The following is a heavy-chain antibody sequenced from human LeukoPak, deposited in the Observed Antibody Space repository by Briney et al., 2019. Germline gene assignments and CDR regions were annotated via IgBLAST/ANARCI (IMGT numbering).Heavy chain of an antibody. J-gene: IGHJ4*02. CDR2: IKEDGSEK. CDR3: AGVPTILGGYYFDY. V-gene: IGHV3-7*04. CDR1: GFTFSSYW. Sequence: GGSLRLSCAASGFTFSSYWMSWVRQAPGKGLEWVANIKEDGSEKYYLDSVKGRFIISRDNAKHSLYLQMHSPRDEDTAVYFCAGVPTILGGYYFDYWGQGTLVTVSS. D-gene: IGHD5-12*01.